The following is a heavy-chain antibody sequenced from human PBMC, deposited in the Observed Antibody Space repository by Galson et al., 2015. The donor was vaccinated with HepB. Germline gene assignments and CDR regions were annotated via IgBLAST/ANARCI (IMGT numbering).Heavy chain of an antibody. J-gene: IGHJ4*02. D-gene: IGHD2-2*01. CDR3: ARWYYSSTTCYYDY. CDR1: GSTVSSDY. CDR2: IYNDGRT. Sequence: SLRLSCAASGSTVSSDYMSWVRQAPGKGLEWVSFIYNDGRTVYAESVKGRFTISRDNSKNTLYLHMNSLRADDTAVYWCARWYYSSTTCYYDYWGQGTLVTVSS. V-gene: IGHV3-53*01.